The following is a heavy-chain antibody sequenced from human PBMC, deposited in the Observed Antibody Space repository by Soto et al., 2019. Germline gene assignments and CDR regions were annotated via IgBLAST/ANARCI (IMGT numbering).Heavy chain of an antibody. Sequence: SDTLSLTCAVYGGSFSGYYWSWIGQPPGKGLEWIGEINHSGSTNYNPSLKSRVTISVDTSKDQFSLKLSSVTAADTAVYYCARGKSYYDSSGYYLYDAFDIWGQGTMVT. J-gene: IGHJ3*02. CDR2: INHSGST. CDR1: GGSFSGYY. CDR3: ARGKSYYDSSGYYLYDAFDI. V-gene: IGHV4-34*01. D-gene: IGHD3-22*01.